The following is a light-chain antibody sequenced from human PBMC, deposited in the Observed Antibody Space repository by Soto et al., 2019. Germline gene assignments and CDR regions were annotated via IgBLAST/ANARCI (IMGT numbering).Light chain of an antibody. CDR1: SSDVGGYDY. J-gene: IGLJ2*01. Sequence: QSALTQPASVSGSPGQSITISCTGTSSDVGGYDYVSWYQQYPGKAPKLMIHNVSHRPSGVSNRFSGSKSANTASLTISGLQAEDDADYYCSSYTRSNTVVFGGGTKVTVL. CDR2: NVS. CDR3: SSYTRSNTVV. V-gene: IGLV2-14*03.